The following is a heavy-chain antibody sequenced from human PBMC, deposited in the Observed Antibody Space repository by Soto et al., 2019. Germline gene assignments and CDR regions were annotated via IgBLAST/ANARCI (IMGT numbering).Heavy chain of an antibody. CDR2: IYYSGST. CDR3: ASIPFITGTSAHAFDI. J-gene: IGHJ3*02. Sequence: SGTLSLTCTVSGGAISSCGYYLCCIRQHPWKGLEWIGYIYYSGSTYYNPSLKSRVTISVDTSKNQFSLKLSSVTAADTAVYYCASIPFITGTSAHAFDIWGQGTMVTVSS. CDR1: GGAISSCGYY. V-gene: IGHV4-31*02. D-gene: IGHD1-7*01.